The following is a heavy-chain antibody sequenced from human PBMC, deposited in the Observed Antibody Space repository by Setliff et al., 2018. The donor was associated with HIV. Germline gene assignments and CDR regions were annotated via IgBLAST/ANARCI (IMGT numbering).Heavy chain of an antibody. CDR2: IYYTGTT. D-gene: IGHD6-6*01. J-gene: IGHJ6*03. V-gene: IGHV4-59*01. CDR1: GGSISSTY. CDR3: ARPYSSSSYYYYHMDV. Sequence: SETLSLTCTVSGGSISSTYWSWIRQPPGKGLEWIGYIYYTGTTDYSPSFKSRVTISLDTSKTQFSLKLNSVTAADTAVYYCARPYSSSSYYYYHMDVWGKGTAVTVSS.